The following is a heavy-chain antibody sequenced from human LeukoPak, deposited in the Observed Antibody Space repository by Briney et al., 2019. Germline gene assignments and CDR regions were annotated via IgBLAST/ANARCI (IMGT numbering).Heavy chain of an antibody. V-gene: IGHV1-8*01. D-gene: IGHD3-22*01. CDR1: GYTFTSYD. J-gene: IGHJ4*02. CDR3: ARGGSYYDSSGYSD. CDR2: MNPNSGDT. Sequence: ASVKVSCKASGYTFTSYDINWVRQAPGQGLEWMGWMNPNSGDTGYPQKFQGRVTMTRDTSISTAYMELSRLRSDDTAVYYCARGGSYYDSSGYSDWGQGTLVTVSS.